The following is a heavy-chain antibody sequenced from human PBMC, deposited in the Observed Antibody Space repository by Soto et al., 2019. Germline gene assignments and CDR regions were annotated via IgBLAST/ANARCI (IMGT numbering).Heavy chain of an antibody. Sequence: EVQLVESGGGLVKPGGSLRLSCAASGFTFSNAWMSWVRQAPGKGLEWVGRIKSKTDGGTTDYAAPVKGRFTISRDDSKNTLYLQMNSLKTEDTSVYYCTTGRPKLWFGELLYPFDYWGQGTLVTVSS. CDR1: GFTFSNAW. V-gene: IGHV3-15*01. CDR3: TTGRPKLWFGELLYPFDY. D-gene: IGHD3-10*01. J-gene: IGHJ4*02. CDR2: IKSKTDGGTT.